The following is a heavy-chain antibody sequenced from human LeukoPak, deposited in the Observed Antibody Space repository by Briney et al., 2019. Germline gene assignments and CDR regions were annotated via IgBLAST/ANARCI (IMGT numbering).Heavy chain of an antibody. J-gene: IGHJ3*02. CDR1: GFTFSSYW. D-gene: IGHD1-1*01. CDR3: ARDGILTYAFDI. V-gene: IGHV3-7*01. CDR2: IKQDGSRQ. Sequence: GGSLRLSCSASGFTFSSYWMSWVRQAPGKGLEWMANIKQDGSRQNYVDSVKGRFTISRDNTKHSLFLQMNSLRAEDTAVYYCARDGILTYAFDIWGQGTMVTVSP.